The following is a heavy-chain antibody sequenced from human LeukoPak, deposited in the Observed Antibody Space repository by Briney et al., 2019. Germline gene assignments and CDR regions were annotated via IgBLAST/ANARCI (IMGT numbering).Heavy chain of an antibody. CDR2: INSDGSST. D-gene: IGHD3-22*01. CDR3: ARDNGLYSEGYYDSSGYLDF. CDR1: GFTFSSYW. J-gene: IGHJ4*02. Sequence: GGSLRLSCAASGFTFSSYWMHWVRQAPGKGLVWVSRINSDGSSTSYADSVKGRFTISRDNAKNSLYLQMNSLRAEDTAVYYCARDNGLYSEGYYDSSGYLDFGGQGTLVTVSS. V-gene: IGHV3-74*01.